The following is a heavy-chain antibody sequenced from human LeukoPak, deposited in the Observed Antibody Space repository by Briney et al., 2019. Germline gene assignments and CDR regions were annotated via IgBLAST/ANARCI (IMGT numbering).Heavy chain of an antibody. CDR2: ISYDGSNK. CDR3: AKQLGSGYDIYYYYGMDV. J-gene: IGHJ6*02. Sequence: GRSLRLSCAASGFTFSSYGMHWVRQAPGKGLEWVAVISYDGSNKYYADSVKGRFTISRDNSKNTLYLQMNSLRAEDTAVYYCAKQLGSGYDIYYYYGMDVWGQGTTVTVSS. V-gene: IGHV3-30*18. D-gene: IGHD3-9*01. CDR1: GFTFSSYG.